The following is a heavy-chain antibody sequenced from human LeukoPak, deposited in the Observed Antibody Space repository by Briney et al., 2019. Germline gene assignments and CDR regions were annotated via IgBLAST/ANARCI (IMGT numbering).Heavy chain of an antibody. CDR2: ISYDGSNK. CDR3: ATGLGVGGYYGMDV. CDR1: GFTFSSYG. D-gene: IGHD3-10*01. V-gene: IGHV3-30*03. Sequence: GGSLRLSCAASGFTFSSYGMHWVRQAPGKGLEWVAVISYDGSNKYYADSVKGRFTISRDNSKNTLYLQMNSLRAEDTAVYYCATGLGVGGYYGMDVWDQGTTVTVSS. J-gene: IGHJ6*02.